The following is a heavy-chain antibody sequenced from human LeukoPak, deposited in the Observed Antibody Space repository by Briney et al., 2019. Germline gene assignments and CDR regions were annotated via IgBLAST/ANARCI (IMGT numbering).Heavy chain of an antibody. CDR3: AKDHLWQQLVEDDY. Sequence: TGGSLRLSCAASGFTVSSSYMSWVRQAPGKGLEWVSVFYSGGSTYYADSVKGRFTISRDNSKNTLYLQMNSLRAEDTAVYYCAKDHLWQQLVEDDYWGQGTLVTVSS. V-gene: IGHV3-53*05. CDR2: FYSGGST. J-gene: IGHJ4*02. CDR1: GFTVSSSY. D-gene: IGHD6-13*01.